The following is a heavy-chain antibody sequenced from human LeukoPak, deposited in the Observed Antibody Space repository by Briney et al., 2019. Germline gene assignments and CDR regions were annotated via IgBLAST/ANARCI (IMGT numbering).Heavy chain of an antibody. CDR2: IVVGSGNT. Sequence: GASVKVSCKASGFTFTSSAMQWVRQARGQRLEWIGWIVVGSGNTNYAQKFQERVTITRDMSTSTAYMELSSLRSEDTAVYYCAAGRDLWFGELSNWFDPWGQGTLVTVSS. CDR3: AAGRDLWFGELSNWFDP. D-gene: IGHD3-10*01. J-gene: IGHJ5*02. V-gene: IGHV1-58*02. CDR1: GFTFTSSA.